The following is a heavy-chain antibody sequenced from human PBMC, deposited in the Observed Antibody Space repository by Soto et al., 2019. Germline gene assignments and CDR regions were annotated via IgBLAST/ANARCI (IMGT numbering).Heavy chain of an antibody. D-gene: IGHD2-8*02. V-gene: IGHV4-39*07. J-gene: IGHJ4*02. CDR1: GDSIRNRNYY. Sequence: SETLSLTCAVFGDSIRNRNYYWAWIRQPPGKGLEWIVEINHSGSTYYNPSLKSRVTISVDTSKNQFSLKLTSVTAADTAVYYCARDKITGLFDYWGQGTLVTVSS. CDR2: INHSGST. CDR3: ARDKITGLFDY.